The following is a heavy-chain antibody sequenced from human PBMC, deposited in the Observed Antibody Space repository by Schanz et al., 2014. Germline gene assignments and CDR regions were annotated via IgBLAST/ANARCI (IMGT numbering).Heavy chain of an antibody. V-gene: IGHV1-18*04. D-gene: IGHD1-26*01. CDR3: ARDRDQWDGNYLDY. CDR2: ISGYNGNT. Sequence: QVQLLQSGAEVKKPGASVKVSCKASGYTFTGYYMHWVRQAPGQGLEWMGYISGYNGNTNYAPKVQGRVTMTTDTSTSTVYMELRSLTSDDSAVYYCARDRDQWDGNYLDYWGQGTLVTVSS. CDR1: GYTFTGYY. J-gene: IGHJ4*02.